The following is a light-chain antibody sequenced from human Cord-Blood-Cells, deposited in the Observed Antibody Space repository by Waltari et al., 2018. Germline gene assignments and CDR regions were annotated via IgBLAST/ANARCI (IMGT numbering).Light chain of an antibody. CDR1: TSDVGGYNY. V-gene: IGLV2-14*01. CDR3: SSYTSGSTYV. Sequence: QSALTQPASVSGSPGQSITISCTGTTSDVGGYNYVSWYQQHPGKAPKLMIYDVSNRPAGVANRFCGSKSGNTASRTISGLEAEDEADYYCSSYTSGSTYVFGTGTKVTVL. CDR2: DVS. J-gene: IGLJ1*01.